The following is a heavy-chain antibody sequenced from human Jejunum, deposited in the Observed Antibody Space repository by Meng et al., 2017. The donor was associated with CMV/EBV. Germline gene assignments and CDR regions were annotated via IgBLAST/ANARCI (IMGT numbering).Heavy chain of an antibody. CDR3: TRDREDFYGSNLLDF. CDR2: ISRSSDNI. Sequence: GFTFSTYAMTWVRQAPGKGLEWVSSISRSSDNIFYADSVKGRFTVSRDNARNSLYLQMNSLRAEDTAVYYCTRDREDFYGSNLLDFWGQGALVTVSS. CDR1: GFTFSTYA. D-gene: IGHD3-10*01. J-gene: IGHJ4*02. V-gene: IGHV3-21*01.